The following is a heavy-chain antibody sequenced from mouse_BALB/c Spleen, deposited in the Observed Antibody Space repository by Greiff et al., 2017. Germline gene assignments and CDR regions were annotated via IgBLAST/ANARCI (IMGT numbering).Heavy chain of an antibody. CDR3: AREGDRYGPWFAY. J-gene: IGHJ3*01. Sequence: VQLQQSGAELVRPGASVTLSCKASGYTFTDYEMHWVKQTPVHGLEWLGAIAPETGGTAYNQKFKGKATLTADKSSSTAYMELRSLTSEDSAVYDCAREGDRYGPWFAYWGQGTLVTVSA. V-gene: IGHV1-15*01. D-gene: IGHD2-14*01. CDR1: GYTFTDYE. CDR2: IAPETGGT.